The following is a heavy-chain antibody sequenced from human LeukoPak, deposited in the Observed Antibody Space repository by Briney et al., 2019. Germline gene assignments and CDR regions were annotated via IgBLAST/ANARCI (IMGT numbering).Heavy chain of an antibody. CDR3: ARPPGGSIAVAGGDAFDI. CDR1: GGSISSSSYY. J-gene: IGHJ3*02. D-gene: IGHD6-19*01. V-gene: IGHV4-39*07. CDR2: IYYSGST. Sequence: SETLSLTCTVSGGSISSSSYYWGWIRQPPGKGLEWIGSIYYSGSTYYNPSLKSRVKISVDTSKNQSSLKLSSVTAADTAVYYCARPPGGSIAVAGGDAFDIWGQGTMVTVSS.